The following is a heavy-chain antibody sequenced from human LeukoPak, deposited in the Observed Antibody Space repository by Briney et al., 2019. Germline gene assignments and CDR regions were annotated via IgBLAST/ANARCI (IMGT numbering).Heavy chain of an antibody. CDR3: ARRDTAMVNFDY. CDR2: IYYSGST. Sequence: SQTLSLTCTVSGGSISSGDYYWSWIRLPPGKGLEWIGYIYYSGSTYYNPSLKSRVTISVDTSKNQFSLKLSSVTAADTAVYYCARRDTAMVNFDYWGQGTLVTVSS. V-gene: IGHV4-30-4*08. J-gene: IGHJ4*02. CDR1: GGSISSGDYY. D-gene: IGHD5-18*01.